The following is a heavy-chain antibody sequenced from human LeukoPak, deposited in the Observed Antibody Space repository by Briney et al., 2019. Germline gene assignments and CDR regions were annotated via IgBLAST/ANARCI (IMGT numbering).Heavy chain of an antibody. Sequence: SETLSLTCTVSGGSISSSSYYWGWIRQPPGKGLEWIRSIYYSGSTYYNPSLKSRVTISVDTSKNQFSLKLSSVTAADTAVYYCASIGWAPDYWGQGTLVTVSS. V-gene: IGHV4-39*01. J-gene: IGHJ4*02. CDR2: IYYSGST. CDR3: ASIGWAPDY. CDR1: GGSISSSSYY. D-gene: IGHD1-26*01.